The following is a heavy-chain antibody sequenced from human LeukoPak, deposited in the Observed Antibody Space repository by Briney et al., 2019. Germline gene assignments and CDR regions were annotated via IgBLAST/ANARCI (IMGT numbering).Heavy chain of an antibody. V-gene: IGHV7-4-1*02. CDR1: EYTFTSYA. Sequence: GASVKVSCKASEYTFTSYAMNWVRQAPGQGLEWMGWINTNTGNPTYAQGFTGRFVFSLDTSVSTAYLQISSLKAEDTAVYYCARGTVSGVWYLLYSYGMDVWGQGTTVTVSS. J-gene: IGHJ6*02. CDR2: INTNTGNP. CDR3: ARGTVSGVWYLLYSYGMDV. D-gene: IGHD2-15*01.